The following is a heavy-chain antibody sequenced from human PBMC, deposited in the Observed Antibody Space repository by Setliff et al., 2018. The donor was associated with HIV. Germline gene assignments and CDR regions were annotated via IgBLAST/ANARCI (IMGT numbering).Heavy chain of an antibody. J-gene: IGHJ4*02. CDR3: ARDLFALEIGGGWAVDY. V-gene: IGHV7-4-1*02. Sequence: GASVKVSCKASGYTFTSYALNWVRQAPGQGLEWMGWINTNSGNPMSAQGFSGRFVFSLDTSVSTAYLQISSLKAGDTAVYYCARDLFALEIGGGWAVDYWGQGTLVTVSS. D-gene: IGHD3-10*01. CDR2: INTNSGNP. CDR1: GYTFTSYA.